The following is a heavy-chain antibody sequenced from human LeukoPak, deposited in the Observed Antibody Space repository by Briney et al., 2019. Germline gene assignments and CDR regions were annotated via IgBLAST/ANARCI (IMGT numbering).Heavy chain of an antibody. CDR2: IYYSGST. CDR3: ATRTIAAPTSKFFDS. J-gene: IGHJ4*02. CDR1: GGSMSSSTYY. D-gene: IGHD6-13*01. V-gene: IGHV4-39*01. Sequence: SETLPLTCTVSGGSMSSSTYYWGWIRQPPGKGLEWIGSIYYSGSTYYNPSLKSRVTISGDTSKNQFSLKLSSMTAADTAVYYCATRTIAAPTSKFFDSWGQGTLVTVSS.